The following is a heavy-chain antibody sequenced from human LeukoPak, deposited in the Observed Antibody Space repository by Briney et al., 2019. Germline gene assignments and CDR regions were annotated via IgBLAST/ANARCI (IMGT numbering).Heavy chain of an antibody. CDR2: ISYDGTNK. Sequence: GGSLILSCAASGFTFTNYAMNWVRQAPGKGLEWLAVISYDGTNKYYADSVKGRFTISRDNSKNTLYLQMNSLRPEDTAVYYCARSTTTGDYWGRGTLVTVSS. J-gene: IGHJ4*02. CDR3: ARSTTTGDY. V-gene: IGHV3-30-3*01. D-gene: IGHD4-11*01. CDR1: GFTFTNYA.